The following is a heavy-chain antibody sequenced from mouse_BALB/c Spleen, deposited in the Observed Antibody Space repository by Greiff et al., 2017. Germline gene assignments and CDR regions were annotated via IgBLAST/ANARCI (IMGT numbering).Heavy chain of an antibody. D-gene: IGHD1-1*01. CDR1: GFTFSDFY. J-gene: IGHJ4*01. CDR3: ARGYGSSYEGAMDY. V-gene: IGHV7-1*02. Sequence: EVQLVESGGGLVQPGGSLRLSCATSGFTFSDFYMEWVRQPPGKRLEWIAASRNKANDYTTEYSASVKGRFIVSRDTSQSILYLQMNALRAEDTAIYYCARGYGSSYEGAMDYWGQGTSVTVSS. CDR2: SRNKANDYTT.